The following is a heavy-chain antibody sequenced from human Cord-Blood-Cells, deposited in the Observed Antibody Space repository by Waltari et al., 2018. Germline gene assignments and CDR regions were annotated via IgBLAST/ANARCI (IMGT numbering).Heavy chain of an antibody. V-gene: IGHV1-69*01. CDR3: ARFSDRTAALYYGMDV. D-gene: IGHD6-13*01. J-gene: IGHJ6*02. CDR1: GGTFSSYA. CDR2: IIPIFCTA. Sequence: QVQLVQSGAEVKKPGSSVKVSCKASGGTFSSYAISWVRQAPGQGLEWMVGIIPIFCTANYAQKFQGRVTITADESPSTAYMELSSLRSEDTAVYYCARFSDRTAALYYGMDVWGQGTTVTVSS.